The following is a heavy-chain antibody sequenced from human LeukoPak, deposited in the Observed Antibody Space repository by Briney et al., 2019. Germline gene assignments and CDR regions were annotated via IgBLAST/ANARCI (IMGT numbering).Heavy chain of an antibody. D-gene: IGHD6-19*01. V-gene: IGHV3-21*01. CDR2: ISSSSSYI. Sequence: GGSLRLSCAASGFTFSSYSMNWVRQAPGKGLEWVSSISSSSSYIYYADSVKGRFTISRDNAKNSLYLQMNSLRAEDTAVYYCARDLSVAGTFDYWGQGTLVTVSS. CDR3: ARDLSVAGTFDY. CDR1: GFTFSSYS. J-gene: IGHJ4*02.